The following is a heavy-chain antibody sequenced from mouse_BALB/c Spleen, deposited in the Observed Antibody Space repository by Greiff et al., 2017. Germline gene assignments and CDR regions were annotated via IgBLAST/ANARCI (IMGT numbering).Heavy chain of an antibody. D-gene: IGHD1-1*01. CDR3: ARDYYYGPYYYAMDY. Sequence: EVKLVESGGGLVQPGGSLRLSCATSGFTFTDYYMSWVRQPPGKALEWLGFIRNKANGYTTEYSASVKGRFTISRDNSQSILYLQMNTLRAEDSATYYCARDYYYGPYYYAMDYGGQGTSVTVSS. J-gene: IGHJ4*01. CDR2: IRNKANGYTT. V-gene: IGHV7-3*02. CDR1: GFTFTDYY.